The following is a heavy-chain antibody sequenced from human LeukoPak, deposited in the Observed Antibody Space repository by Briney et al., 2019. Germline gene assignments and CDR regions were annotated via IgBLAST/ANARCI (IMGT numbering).Heavy chain of an antibody. CDR2: ISSNGGST. CDR3: AKDRRLSSGWWIHPEYFQH. J-gene: IGHJ1*01. V-gene: IGHV3-64*01. D-gene: IGHD6-19*01. Sequence: PGGSLRLSCAASGFTFSSYAMHWVRQAPGKGLEYVSAISSNGGSTYYANSVKGRFTISRDNSKNTLYLQMNSLRAEDTAVYYCAKDRRLSSGWWIHPEYFQHWGQGTLVTVSS. CDR1: GFTFSSYA.